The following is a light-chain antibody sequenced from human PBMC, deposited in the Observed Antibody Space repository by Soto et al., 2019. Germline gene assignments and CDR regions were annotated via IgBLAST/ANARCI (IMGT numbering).Light chain of an antibody. CDR3: HQYNDWHSIT. Sequence: EIVMTQSPATLSVSPGESATLSCRASQSVASHLAWYQQKPGQAPRLLIFGASVRATGIPARFSGSGSGTEFVLTIDSLKPEDFAVYYCHQYNDWHSITFGQGTRLEIK. CDR2: GAS. J-gene: IGKJ5*01. V-gene: IGKV3-15*01. CDR1: QSVASH.